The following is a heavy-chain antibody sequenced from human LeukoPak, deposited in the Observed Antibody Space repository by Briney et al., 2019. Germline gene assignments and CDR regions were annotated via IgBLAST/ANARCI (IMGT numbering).Heavy chain of an antibody. J-gene: IGHJ4*02. CDR1: GFTFRSYG. V-gene: IGHV3-23*01. Sequence: GGSLRLSCAASGFTFRSYGMNWVRQAPGQGLEWVSGISNGGRSAYYADSVKGRFTISRDNSKNTLYLQMNSLRAEDTAIYYCAKDSWDVSAWYYDSSGLFDYWGQGTLVTVSS. D-gene: IGHD3-22*01. CDR3: AKDSWDVSAWYYDSSGLFDY. CDR2: ISNGGRSA.